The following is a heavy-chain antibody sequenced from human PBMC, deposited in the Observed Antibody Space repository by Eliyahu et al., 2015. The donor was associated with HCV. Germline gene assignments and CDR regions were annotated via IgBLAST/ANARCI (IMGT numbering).Heavy chain of an antibody. CDR3: ARVGGYKYYFDY. Sequence: QMQLVQSEAEVKKPGASVNVSXKASXXXFTSYXMHWVRQAPGQGLEWMGVINPTDGRTTYAQKXQGRVTMTRDTSTTTVYMELSSLRSDDTAVYYCARVGGYKYYFDYWGQGTLVTVSS. CDR1: XXXFTSYX. V-gene: IGHV1-46*01. CDR2: INPTDGRT. D-gene: IGHD1-1*01. J-gene: IGHJ4*02.